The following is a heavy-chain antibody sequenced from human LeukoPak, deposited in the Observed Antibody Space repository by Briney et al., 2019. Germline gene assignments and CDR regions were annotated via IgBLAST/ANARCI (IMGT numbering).Heavy chain of an antibody. Sequence: ASVKVSCKASGYTFTGYYMHWVRQAPGQGLEWMGCINPNSGGTNYAQKFQGRVTMTRDTSISTAYMELSRLRSDDTAVYYCARDGSSSSLNWFDPWGQGTLVTVCS. CDR2: INPNSGGT. D-gene: IGHD6-6*01. V-gene: IGHV1-2*02. J-gene: IGHJ5*02. CDR1: GYTFTGYY. CDR3: ARDGSSSSLNWFDP.